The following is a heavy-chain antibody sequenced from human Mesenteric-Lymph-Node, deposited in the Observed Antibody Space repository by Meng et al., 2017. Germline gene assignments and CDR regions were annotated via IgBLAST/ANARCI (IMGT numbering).Heavy chain of an antibody. Sequence: GGSLRLSCSASGFTFSGYAMHWVRQAPGKGLEWVAVISYDGSNKYYADSVKGRFTISRDNSKNTLYLQMNSLRAEDTAVYYCARVPVARLRLGELTFKGYAFDIWGQGTMVTVSS. CDR2: ISYDGSNK. V-gene: IGHV3-30*01. D-gene: IGHD3-16*02. CDR1: GFTFSGYA. CDR3: ARVPVARLRLGELTFKGYAFDI. J-gene: IGHJ3*02.